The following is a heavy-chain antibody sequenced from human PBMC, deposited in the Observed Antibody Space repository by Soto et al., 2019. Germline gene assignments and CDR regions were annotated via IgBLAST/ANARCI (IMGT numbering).Heavy chain of an antibody. CDR3: ASVSRGYSSDLYYFDY. V-gene: IGHV1-3*01. CDR2: INAGNGNT. CDR1: GYSFTSYA. J-gene: IGHJ4*02. Sequence: GASVKVSCKASGYSFTSYAMHWVRQAPGQRLEWMGWINAGNGNTKYSQKFQGRVTITRDTSASTAYMELSSLRSEDTAVYYCASVSRGYSSDLYYFDYWGQGTLVTVSS. D-gene: IGHD6-19*01.